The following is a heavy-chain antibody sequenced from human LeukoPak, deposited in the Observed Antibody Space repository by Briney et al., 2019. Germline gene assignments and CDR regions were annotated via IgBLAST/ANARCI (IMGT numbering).Heavy chain of an antibody. D-gene: IGHD6-13*01. CDR3: GRDRGSSSWSDNDYYYYGLDV. Sequence: AGGSLRLSCAASGFTFSSYAMSWVRQAPGKGLEWVAVISYDGSNKYYADSVKGRFTISRDNSKNMLYLQMNSLRAEDTAVYYCGRDRGSSSWSDNDYYYYGLDVWGQGTTVTVS. CDR2: ISYDGSNK. CDR1: GFTFSSYA. J-gene: IGHJ6*02. V-gene: IGHV3-30*04.